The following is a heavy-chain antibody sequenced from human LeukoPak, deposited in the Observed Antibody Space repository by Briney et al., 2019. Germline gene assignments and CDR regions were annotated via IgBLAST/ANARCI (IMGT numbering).Heavy chain of an antibody. D-gene: IGHD4-17*01. CDR1: GYTFTSYG. Sequence: VASVKVSCKASGYTFTSYGISWVRQAPGQGLEWMGWISAYNGNTNYAQKLQGRVTMTTDTSTSTAYMELRSLRSDDTAVYYCARDENDYGPHGSMDGMDVWGQGTTVTVSS. J-gene: IGHJ6*02. CDR2: ISAYNGNT. V-gene: IGHV1-18*01. CDR3: ARDENDYGPHGSMDGMDV.